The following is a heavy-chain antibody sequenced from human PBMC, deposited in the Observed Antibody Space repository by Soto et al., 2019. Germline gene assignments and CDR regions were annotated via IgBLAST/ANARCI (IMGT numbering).Heavy chain of an antibody. CDR2: IYYSGST. V-gene: IGHV4-61*01. D-gene: IGHD5-12*01. CDR3: ARENGYSGYDDAFAI. J-gene: IGHJ3*02. CDR1: GGSIGSGSDY. Sequence: LGTMSLTCSVSGGSIGSGSDYRSRIRQPPGKGLEWIGYIYYSGSTNYNPSLKSRVTISVDTSKNQFSLKLSSVTAADTAVYYCARENGYSGYDDAFAIWGQGTMVTVSS.